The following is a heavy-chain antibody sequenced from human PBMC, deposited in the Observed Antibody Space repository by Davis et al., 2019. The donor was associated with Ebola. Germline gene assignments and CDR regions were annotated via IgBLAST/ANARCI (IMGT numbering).Heavy chain of an antibody. J-gene: IGHJ4*02. D-gene: IGHD3-16*01. CDR3: ASGLWASDFDF. V-gene: IGHV3-7*03. CDR2: IKKDGSDK. CDR1: GFTFTTST. Sequence: GGSLRLSCVASGFTFTTSTMHWVRQAPGKGLEWVASIKKDGSDKFYVDSVKGRFTVSRDNAKNSLYLQMNTLRAEDTAVYYCASGLWASDFDFWGQGTLVTVSS.